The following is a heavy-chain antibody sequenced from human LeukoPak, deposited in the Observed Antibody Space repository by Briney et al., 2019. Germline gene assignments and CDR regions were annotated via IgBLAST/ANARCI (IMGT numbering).Heavy chain of an antibody. V-gene: IGHV4-31*03. Sequence: SETLSLTCTVSSGSISSGGYYWSWIRQHPGKGLEWIGYIYYSGSTYYNPSLKSRVTISVDTSKNQFSLKLSSVTAADTAVYYCARERKGVSGYDTYFDYWGQGTLVTVSS. CDR3: ARERKGVSGYDTYFDY. D-gene: IGHD5-12*01. CDR1: SGSISSGGYY. J-gene: IGHJ4*02. CDR2: IYYSGST.